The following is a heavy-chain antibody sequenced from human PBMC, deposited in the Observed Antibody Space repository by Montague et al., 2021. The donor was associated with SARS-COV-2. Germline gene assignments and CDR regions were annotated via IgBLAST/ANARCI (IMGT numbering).Heavy chain of an antibody. Sequence: SETLSLTCTVSGSSISSYYWSWIRQPPGKGLEWIGYIYYSGSTNYNPSLKSPVTISVDTSKNQLSLKLSSVTAADTAVYYCARGDVEMATIKSGGPFYHFDYWGQGTLVTVSS. CDR1: GSSISSYY. V-gene: IGHV4-59*13. J-gene: IGHJ4*02. CDR2: IYYSGST. D-gene: IGHD5-24*01. CDR3: ARGDVEMATIKSGGPFYHFDY.